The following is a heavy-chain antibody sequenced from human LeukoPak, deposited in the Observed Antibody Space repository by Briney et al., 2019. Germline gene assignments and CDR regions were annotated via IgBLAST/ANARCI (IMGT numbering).Heavy chain of an antibody. CDR1: GVTFSSYW. CDR3: ARAPTLVATANYDY. V-gene: IGHV3-7*01. J-gene: IGHJ4*02. CDR2: IKQDGSEK. D-gene: IGHD5-12*01. Sequence: GGSLRLSCAASGVTFSSYWMSWVRQAPGKGLEWVANIKQDGSEKYYVDSVKGRFTISRDNAKNSLYLQMNSLRAEDTAVYYCARAPTLVATANYDYWGQGNLVTVSS.